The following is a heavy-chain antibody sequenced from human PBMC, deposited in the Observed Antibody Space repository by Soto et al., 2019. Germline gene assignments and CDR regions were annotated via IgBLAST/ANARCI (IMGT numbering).Heavy chain of an antibody. CDR3: ARVYYDFWSGYPNWFDP. Sequence: SETLSLTCAVYGGSFSGYYWSWIRQPPGKGLEWIGEINHSGSTNYNPSLKSRVTISVDTSKNQFSLKLSSVTAADTAVYYCARVYYDFWSGYPNWFDPWGQGTLVTVSS. V-gene: IGHV4-34*01. CDR1: GGSFSGYY. J-gene: IGHJ5*02. CDR2: INHSGST. D-gene: IGHD3-3*01.